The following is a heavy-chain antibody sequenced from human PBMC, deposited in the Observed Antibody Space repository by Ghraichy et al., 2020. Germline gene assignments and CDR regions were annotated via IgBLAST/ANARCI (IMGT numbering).Heavy chain of an antibody. D-gene: IGHD6-19*01. Sequence: GGSLRLSCAASGFTFSSYWMSWVRQAPGKGLEWVANIKQDGSEKYYVDSVKGRFTISRDNAKNSLYLQMNSLRAEDTAVYYCARLDREAIAVAGTRWSNRGAQLRGNYFDYWGQGTLVTVSS. J-gene: IGHJ4*02. CDR3: ARLDREAIAVAGTRWSNRGAQLRGNYFDY. CDR2: IKQDGSEK. V-gene: IGHV3-7*01. CDR1: GFTFSSYW.